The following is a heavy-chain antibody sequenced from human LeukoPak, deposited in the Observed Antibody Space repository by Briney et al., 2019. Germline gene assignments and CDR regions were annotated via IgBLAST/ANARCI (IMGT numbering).Heavy chain of an antibody. V-gene: IGHV4-4*07. CDR3: ARARVAAAAGFHC. CDR1: GCSISSYY. D-gene: IGHD6-13*01. CDR2: IYTSGST. J-gene: IGHJ4*02. Sequence: SESLSLTCTVSGCSISSYYLSWVRQPAGKGLEWIGRIYTSGSTNYNPSLKSRHTISVDKSKNQFYLPQSSVTGGDTPVYYCARARVAAAAGFHCWGGGTMVTVPS.